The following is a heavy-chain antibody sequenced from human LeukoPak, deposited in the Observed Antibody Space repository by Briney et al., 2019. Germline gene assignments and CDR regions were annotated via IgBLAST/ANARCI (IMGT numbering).Heavy chain of an antibody. V-gene: IGHV3-74*01. CDR3: ARGRYTQE. CDR2: INSDGSGS. CDR1: GFTFNSYW. J-gene: IGHJ4*02. Sequence: PGGSLRLSXAASGFTFNSYWMHWVRQAPGKGLVWVSRINSDGSGSSYADSVKGRFTISRDNAKNTLYLQMDSLRAEDTAVYHCARGRYTQEWGQRTLVTVSS. D-gene: IGHD1-14*01.